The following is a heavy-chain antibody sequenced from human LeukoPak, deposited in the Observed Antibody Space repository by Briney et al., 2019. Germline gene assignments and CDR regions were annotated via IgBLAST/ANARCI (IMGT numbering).Heavy chain of an antibody. V-gene: IGHV1-2*02. J-gene: IGHJ4*02. CDR2: FSPKTGGS. CDR1: GYTFIGHY. CDR3: VRDSGGSYYYPSDY. Sequence: ASVKVSCKTSGYTFIGHYMHWVRQAPGHGLEWMGWFSPKTGGSHFAQKFRGRVAMTTDTSISTAYLELSSLRSDDTAVYYCVRDSGGSYYYPSDYWGQGTLSPSPQ. D-gene: IGHD1-26*01.